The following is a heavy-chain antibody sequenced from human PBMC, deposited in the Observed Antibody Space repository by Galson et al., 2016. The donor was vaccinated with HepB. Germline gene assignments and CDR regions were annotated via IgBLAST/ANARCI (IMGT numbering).Heavy chain of an antibody. CDR3: ARDFSVADKAWWLDP. V-gene: IGHV1-46*03. CDR1: GYIFTNHY. Sequence: SVKVSCKASGYIFTNHYMHWVRQAPGQGLEWMGLMSPGVERALSDQKFRGRVTMTRDTSTSTDYKELSSLSSDEPAMYYCARDFSVADKAWWLDPGGQGTLVIGSA. CDR2: MSPGVERA. J-gene: IGHJ5*02. D-gene: IGHD3-22*01.